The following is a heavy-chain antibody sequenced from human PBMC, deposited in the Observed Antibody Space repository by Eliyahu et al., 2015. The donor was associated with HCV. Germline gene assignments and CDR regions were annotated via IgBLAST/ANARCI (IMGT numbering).Heavy chain of an antibody. V-gene: IGHV4-39*01. D-gene: IGHD6-13*01. CDR2: IYYSGST. CDR1: GGSISSSSYY. J-gene: IGHJ4*02. CDR3: ARTYIAAHFDY. Sequence: QLQLQESGPGLVKPSETLSLTCTVSGGSISSSSYYWGWIRQPPGKGLEWIGSIYYSGSTYYNPSLKSRVTISVDTSKNQFSLKLSSVTAADTAVYYCARTYIAAHFDYWGQGTLVTVSS.